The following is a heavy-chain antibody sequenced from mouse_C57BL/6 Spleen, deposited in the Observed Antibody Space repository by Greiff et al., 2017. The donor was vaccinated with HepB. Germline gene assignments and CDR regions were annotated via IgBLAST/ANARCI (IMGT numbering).Heavy chain of an antibody. CDR2: IYPRSGNT. V-gene: IGHV1-81*01. D-gene: IGHD2-5*01. CDR3: ANYSNFYWYFDV. CDR1: GYTFTSYG. Sequence: VQLQQSGAELARPGASVKLSCKASGYTFTSYGISWVKQRTGQGLEWIGEIYPRSGNTYYNEKFKGKATLTADKSSSTAYMELRSLTSEDSAVYFCANYSNFYWYFDVWGTGTTVTVSS. J-gene: IGHJ1*03.